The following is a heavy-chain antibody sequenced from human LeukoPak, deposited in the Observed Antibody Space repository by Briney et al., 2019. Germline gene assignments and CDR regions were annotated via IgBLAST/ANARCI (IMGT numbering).Heavy chain of an antibody. CDR2: ISYDGSNK. V-gene: IGHV3-30*18. Sequence: PGRSLRLSCAASGFTFSSYGMHWVRQAPGKGLEWVAVISYDGSNKYYADSVKGRFTISRDNSKNTLYLQMNSLRAEDTAVYYCAKDGVPAAMGYYGMDVWGQGTTVTVSS. J-gene: IGHJ6*02. CDR3: AKDGVPAAMGYYGMDV. CDR1: GFTFSSYG. D-gene: IGHD2-2*01.